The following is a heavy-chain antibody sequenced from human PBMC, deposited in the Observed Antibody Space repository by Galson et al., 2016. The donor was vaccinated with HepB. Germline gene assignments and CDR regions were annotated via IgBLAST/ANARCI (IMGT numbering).Heavy chain of an antibody. D-gene: IGHD6-13*01. CDR2: INQDGSVE. CDR1: XFSIRNHW. J-gene: IGHJ4*02. CDR3: ARIAADGSTFDY. V-gene: IGHV3-7*03. Sequence: SLRLXCAAXXFSIRNHWMSWVRQAPGKGLEWVANINQDGSVEKYADSVRGRFTVFKDNAKNSVYLQLNSLSADDTAMFYCARIAADGSTFDYWGQGTLVTVSS.